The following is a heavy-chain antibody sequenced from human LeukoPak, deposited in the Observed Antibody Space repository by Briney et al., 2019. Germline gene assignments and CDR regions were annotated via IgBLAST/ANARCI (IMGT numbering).Heavy chain of an antibody. J-gene: IGHJ5*02. CDR3: ARELGSGWYSNWFDP. CDR1: GGSISSYY. V-gene: IGHV4-59*01. Sequence: SETLSLTCTVSGGSISSYYWSWIRQPPGKGLEWIGYIYYSGSTNYNPSLKSRVTISVDTSKNQFSLKLSSVTAADPAVYYCARELGSGWYSNWFDPWGQGTLVTVSS. CDR2: IYYSGST. D-gene: IGHD6-19*01.